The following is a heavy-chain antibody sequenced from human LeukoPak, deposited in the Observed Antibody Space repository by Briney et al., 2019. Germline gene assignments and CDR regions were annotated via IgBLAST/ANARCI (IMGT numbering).Heavy chain of an antibody. V-gene: IGHV1-2*06. J-gene: IGHJ3*02. CDR3: ARALSMTMVVTSDALDI. CDR1: GYSFTGDY. D-gene: IGHD4-23*01. Sequence: ASVKVSCRASGYSFTGDYMHWVRQAPGQGLEWMGRINPNSGGTNHAQKFQGRVTMTRDTYISTAYMELSSMRSDDTAVYYCARALSMTMVVTSDALDIWGQGTMVTVSS. CDR2: INPNSGGT.